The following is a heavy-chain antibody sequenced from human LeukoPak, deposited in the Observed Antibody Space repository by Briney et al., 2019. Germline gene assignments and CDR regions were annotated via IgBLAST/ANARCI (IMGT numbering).Heavy chain of an antibody. D-gene: IGHD6-19*01. Sequence: GGSLRLSCAASGFTFSNYAMSWVRQAPGKGLEWVSTLSGTGGSTYYADSVKGRFTISRDNSKNTLYLQVSSLRAEDTAVYYCARDTHSSGWYYFDYWGQGTLVTVSS. J-gene: IGHJ4*02. V-gene: IGHV3-23*01. CDR3: ARDTHSSGWYYFDY. CDR1: GFTFSNYA. CDR2: LSGTGGST.